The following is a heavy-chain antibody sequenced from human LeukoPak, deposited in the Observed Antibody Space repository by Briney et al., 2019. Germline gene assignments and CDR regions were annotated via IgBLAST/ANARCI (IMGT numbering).Heavy chain of an antibody. Sequence: GGSLRLSCAASGFTFSSYSMNWVRQAPGKGLEWVSSISSSSYIYYADSVKGRFTISRDNAKNSLYLQMNSLRAEDTAVYYCARVGSSSWYGYYYYYGMDVWGQGTTVTVSS. D-gene: IGHD6-13*01. CDR2: ISSSSYI. J-gene: IGHJ6*02. CDR1: GFTFSSYS. V-gene: IGHV3-21*01. CDR3: ARVGSSSWYGYYYYYGMDV.